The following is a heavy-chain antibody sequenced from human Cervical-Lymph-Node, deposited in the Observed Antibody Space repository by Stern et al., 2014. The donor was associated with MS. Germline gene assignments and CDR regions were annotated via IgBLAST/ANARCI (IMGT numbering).Heavy chain of an antibody. CDR3: ARDRGPRWRYYHGMDV. CDR1: GFPFNSYG. V-gene: IGHV3-21*01. CDR2: ITGPSDYI. J-gene: IGHJ6*02. Sequence: EVQLVESGGGLVKPGGSLRLSCAASGFPFNSYGMNWVRQAPGKGLEWISSITGPSDYINYADSVKGRFSISRDNPKNSLFLQMNNLRAEDTAVYYCARDRGPRWRYYHGMDVWGQGTTVTVSS. D-gene: IGHD3-10*01.